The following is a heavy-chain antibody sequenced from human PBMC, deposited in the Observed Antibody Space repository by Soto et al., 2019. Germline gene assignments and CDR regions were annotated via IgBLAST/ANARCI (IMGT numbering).Heavy chain of an antibody. D-gene: IGHD2-21*02. V-gene: IGHV5-51*01. CDR3: ALSYCGGHCYTLDY. CDR2: IYPGDSDT. J-gene: IGHJ4*02. CDR1: GYSFTRYW. Sequence: GESLKISCRGSGYSFTRYWIGWVRQMPGKGLEWMGIIYPGDSDTRYSPSFQGQVTISADKSISTAYLQWSSLKASDNAMYYCALSYCGGHCYTLDYWARGSLVPGS.